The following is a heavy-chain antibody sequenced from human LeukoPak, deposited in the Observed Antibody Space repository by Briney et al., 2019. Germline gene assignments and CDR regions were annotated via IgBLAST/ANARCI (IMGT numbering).Heavy chain of an antibody. CDR2: ISYDGSNK. V-gene: IGHV3-30-3*01. CDR1: GFTFSSYA. D-gene: IGHD5-12*01. J-gene: IGHJ6*02. Sequence: GRSLRLSCAASGFTFSSYAMHWVRQAPGKGLEWVAVISYDGSNKYYADSVKGRFTISRDNSKNTLYLQMNSLRAEDTAVYYCARGGAPDRRGSWAYGMDVWGQGTTVTVSS. CDR3: ARGGAPDRRGSWAYGMDV.